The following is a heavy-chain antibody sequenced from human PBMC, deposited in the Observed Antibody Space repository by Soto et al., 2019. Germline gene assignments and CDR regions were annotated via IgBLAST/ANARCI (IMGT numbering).Heavy chain of an antibody. J-gene: IGHJ5*02. CDR3: VRRHVSATGIDWFDP. CDR2: INAANGDT. CDR1: GYTFTLYG. Sequence: ASVKVFCKNSGYTFTLYGIHCVRQAPGQRLEWMGWINAANGDTKYSPKFQGRVTITRDTSASTAYMELSSLRSEDTAVYYCVRRHVSATGIDWFDPWGQGTLVTVSS. D-gene: IGHD6-13*01. V-gene: IGHV1-3*01.